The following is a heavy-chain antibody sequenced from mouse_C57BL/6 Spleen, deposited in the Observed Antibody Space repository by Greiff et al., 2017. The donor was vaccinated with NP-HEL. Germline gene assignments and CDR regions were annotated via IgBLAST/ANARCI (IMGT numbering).Heavy chain of an antibody. V-gene: IGHV1-7*01. D-gene: IGHD2-4*01. J-gene: IGHJ4*01. CDR1: GYTFTSYW. CDR3: ASYHYDYDEGAMDY. CDR2: INPSSGYT. Sequence: QVQLQQSGAELAKPGASVKLSCKASGYTFTSYWMHWVKQRPGQGLEWIGYINPSSGYTKYNQKFKDKATLTADKSSSTAYMQLSSLTYEDSAVYYCASYHYDYDEGAMDYWGQGTSVTGSS.